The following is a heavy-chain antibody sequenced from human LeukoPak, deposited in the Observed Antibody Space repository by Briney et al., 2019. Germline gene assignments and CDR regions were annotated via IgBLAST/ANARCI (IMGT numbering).Heavy chain of an antibody. CDR1: GFTVSNNY. J-gene: IGHJ6*03. CDR3: ARDAYGSGKSYYYYYMDV. V-gene: IGHV3-53*01. Sequence: GGSLRLSCAASGFTVSNNYMSWVRQAPGKGLEWVALIYSGGSTYYADSVKGRFTISRDNSKNTLYLQMNSLRAEDTAVYYCARDAYGSGKSYYYYYMDVWGKGTTVTISS. D-gene: IGHD3-10*01. CDR2: IYSGGST.